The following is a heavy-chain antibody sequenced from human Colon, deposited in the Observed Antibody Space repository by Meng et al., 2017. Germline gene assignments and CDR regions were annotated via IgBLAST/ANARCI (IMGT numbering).Heavy chain of an antibody. J-gene: IGHJ4*02. Sequence: QVQLVQSGAEVKKPGASVKVFCKAAGYTFTTYGSSWMRQAPGQGLEWMGWISTYDDNTNYVEKFRGRVTMTTDTSTNTAYMELRSLRSDDTAVYYCARDNPGDYVWDYWGQGILVTVSS. CDR2: ISTYDDNT. CDR1: GYTFTTYG. D-gene: IGHD4-17*01. CDR3: ARDNPGDYVWDY. V-gene: IGHV1-18*01.